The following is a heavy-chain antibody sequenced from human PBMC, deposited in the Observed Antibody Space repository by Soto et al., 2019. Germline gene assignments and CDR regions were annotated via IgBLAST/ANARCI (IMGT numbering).Heavy chain of an antibody. CDR1: GGSISSSNW. D-gene: IGHD3-10*01. V-gene: IGHV4-4*02. CDR3: ARVGYYGSGSYRHAFDI. Sequence: PSETLSLTCAVSGGSISSSNWWSWVRQPPGKGLEWIGEIYHSGSTNYNPSLKSRVTISVDKSKNQFSLKLSSVTAADTAVYYCARVGYYGSGSYRHAFDIWGQGTMVTVSS. J-gene: IGHJ3*02. CDR2: IYHSGST.